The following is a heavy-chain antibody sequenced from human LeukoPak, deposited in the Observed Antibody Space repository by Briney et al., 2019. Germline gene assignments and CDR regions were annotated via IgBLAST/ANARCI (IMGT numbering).Heavy chain of an antibody. Sequence: GGSPRLSCKVSGLTVSRTYMTWVRQASGKALEWLSVIYSGGDTNYADSVKGRFAISRDDSKNTLYLQLDSLRVEDTAVYFCGRGGRWELTDYWGQGTLVTVSS. CDR1: GLTVSRTY. CDR2: IYSGGDT. CDR3: GRGGRWELTDY. D-gene: IGHD5-24*01. J-gene: IGHJ4*02. V-gene: IGHV3-53*01.